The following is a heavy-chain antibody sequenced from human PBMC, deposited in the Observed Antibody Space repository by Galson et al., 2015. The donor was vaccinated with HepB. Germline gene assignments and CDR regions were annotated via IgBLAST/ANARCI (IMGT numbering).Heavy chain of an antibody. CDR2: IFYSGAT. D-gene: IGHD2-8*01. V-gene: IGHV4-31*03. Sequence: TLSLTCTVSGDPISSGGWYWTWIRQRPGKGLEWIGYIFYSGATYYNPSLRSRIIISVDTSKSQFHLKLSSVTAADTAVYYCAREWKVYEMGYYFGMDVWGQGIAVTVSS. J-gene: IGHJ6*02. CDR1: GDPISSGGWY. CDR3: AREWKVYEMGYYFGMDV.